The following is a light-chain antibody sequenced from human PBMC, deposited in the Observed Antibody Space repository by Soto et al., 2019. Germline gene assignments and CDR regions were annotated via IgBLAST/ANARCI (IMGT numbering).Light chain of an antibody. CDR3: AAWDDSLNGRYV. CDR2: SNN. V-gene: IGLV1-44*01. CDR1: SSNIGSNT. Sequence: QSVLTQPPSASGTPGQRVTISCSGSSSNIGSNTVNWYQQLPGTASKLLIYSNNQRPSGVPDRLSGSKSGTSASLAISGLQSEDEADYYCAAWDDSLNGRYVFGTGTKVTVL. J-gene: IGLJ1*01.